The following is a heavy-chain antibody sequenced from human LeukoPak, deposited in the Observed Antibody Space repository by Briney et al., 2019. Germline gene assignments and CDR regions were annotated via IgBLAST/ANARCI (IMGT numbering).Heavy chain of an antibody. CDR2: IKQDGREK. CDR1: GFRFTNYW. D-gene: IGHD6-13*01. CDR3: ARIGYSSSSFDY. V-gene: IGHV3-7*01. Sequence: GGSLRLSCAASGFRFTNYWMSWVRQAPGKGLEWVANIKQDGREKDYVDSMKGRFTISRDNAKNSVYLQVNSLRAEDTAVYYCARIGYSSSSFDYWGQGTPVTVSS. J-gene: IGHJ4*02.